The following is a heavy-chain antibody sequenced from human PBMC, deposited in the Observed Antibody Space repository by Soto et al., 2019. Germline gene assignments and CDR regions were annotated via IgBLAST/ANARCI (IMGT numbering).Heavy chain of an antibody. CDR3: ARGYCSGGSCYFYWFDP. J-gene: IGHJ5*02. CDR2: IYYSGST. D-gene: IGHD2-15*01. Sequence: PSETLSLTGTVSGGSISSSSSYWGWIRQPPGKGLEWIWSIYYSGSTYYNPSLKSLVTISVDTSKNQFSLKLSSVTAADTAVYYCARGYCSGGSCYFYWFDPWGQGTLVTVSS. V-gene: IGHV4-39*01. CDR1: GGSISSSSSY.